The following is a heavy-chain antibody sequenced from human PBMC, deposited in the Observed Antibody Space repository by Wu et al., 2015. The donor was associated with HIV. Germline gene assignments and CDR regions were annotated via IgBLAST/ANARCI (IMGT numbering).Heavy chain of an antibody. CDR3: ARGGVGGNWGLSYWFDP. J-gene: IGHJ5*02. V-gene: IGHV1-8*03. CDR2: MNPNSGNT. D-gene: IGHD7-27*01. CDR1: GYTFTSYD. Sequence: QVQLVQSGAEVKKPGASVKVSCKTSGYTFTSYDINWVRQATGQGLEWMGWMNPNSGNTGYAQKFQGRVTITRNTSISTAYMELSSLRSEDTAVYYCARGGVGGNWGLSYWFDPWGQGTLVTVSS.